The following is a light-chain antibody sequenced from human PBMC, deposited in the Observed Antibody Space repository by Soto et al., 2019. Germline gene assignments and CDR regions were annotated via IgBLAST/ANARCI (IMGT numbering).Light chain of an antibody. CDR2: EDN. V-gene: IGLV6-57*01. CDR1: SGSIASNS. J-gene: IGLJ1*01. CDR3: QSYDSSHPIYV. Sequence: NFMLTQPHSVSESPGKTVTISCTRSSGSIASNSVQWYQQRPGSSPTTVIYEDNHRPSGVPDRFSGSIDSSSNSASLTISGLRTEDEADYYCQSYDSSHPIYVFGTGTKLTVL.